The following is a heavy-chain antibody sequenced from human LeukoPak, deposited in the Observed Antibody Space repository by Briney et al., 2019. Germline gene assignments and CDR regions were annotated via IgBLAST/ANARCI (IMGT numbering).Heavy chain of an antibody. J-gene: IGHJ6*02. Sequence: SETLSPTCTVSGGSISSYYWSWIRQPPGKGLEWIGYIYYSGSTNYNPSLKSRVTISVDTSKNQFSLKLSSVTAADTAVYYCARADPLRVALDVWGQGTTVTVSS. V-gene: IGHV4-59*01. CDR3: ARADPLRVALDV. CDR1: GGSISSYY. D-gene: IGHD3-3*01. CDR2: IYYSGST.